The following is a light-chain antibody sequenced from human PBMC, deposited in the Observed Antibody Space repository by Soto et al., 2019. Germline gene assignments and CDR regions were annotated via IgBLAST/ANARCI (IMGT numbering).Light chain of an antibody. V-gene: IGLV2-14*01. CDR1: SSDVGGYNY. CDR2: QIS. CDR3: SSYTSSSTLV. J-gene: IGLJ2*01. Sequence: QSALTQPASVSGSPGQSITISCTGTSSDVGGYNYVSWYEQRPGKAPKLMIYQISKRPSGVSNRFSGSKSGNTASLTISGLHAEDEADYYCSSYTSSSTLVFGGGTKLTVL.